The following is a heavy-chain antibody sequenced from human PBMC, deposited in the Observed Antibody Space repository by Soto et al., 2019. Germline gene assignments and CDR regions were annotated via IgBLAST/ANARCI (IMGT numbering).Heavy chain of an antibody. D-gene: IGHD1-7*01. CDR2: ISGSGGST. CDR1: GFTFSSYA. V-gene: IGHV3-23*01. Sequence: GGSLRLSCASSGFTFSSYAMSLVRQAPGKGLEWVSAISGSGGSTYYADSVKGRFTISRDNSKNTLYLQMNSLRAEDTAVYYCAKRVTGTTTPFDIWGQGTMVTVSS. CDR3: AKRVTGTTTPFDI. J-gene: IGHJ3*02.